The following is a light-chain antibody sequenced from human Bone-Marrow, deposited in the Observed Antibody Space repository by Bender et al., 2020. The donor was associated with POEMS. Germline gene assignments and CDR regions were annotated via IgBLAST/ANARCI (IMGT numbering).Light chain of an antibody. CDR1: SSDVGGYNY. Sequence: QSVLTQPPSASGSLGQSVTISCTGSSSDVGGYNYVSWYQQHPGKAPKVMIYEVTKRPSGVPDRFSGSKSGTSASLAISGLQSEDEADYYCAAWEDSLNGWVFGGGTKLTVL. CDR2: EVT. CDR3: AAWEDSLNGWV. V-gene: IGLV2-8*01. J-gene: IGLJ3*02.